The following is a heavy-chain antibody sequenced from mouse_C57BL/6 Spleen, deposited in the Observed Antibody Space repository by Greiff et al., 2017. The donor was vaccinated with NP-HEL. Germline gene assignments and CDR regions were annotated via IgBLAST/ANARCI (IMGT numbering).Heavy chain of an antibody. V-gene: IGHV1-82*01. CDR1: GYAFSSSW. CDR2: IYPGDGDT. CDR3: AREGDSQAWFAY. Sequence: QVQLKQSGPELVKPGASVKISCKASGYAFSSSWMNWVKQRPGKGLEWIGRIYPGDGDTNYNGKFKGKATLTADKSSSTAYMQLSSLTSEDSAVYFGAREGDSQAWFAYWGQGTLVTVSA. J-gene: IGHJ3*01.